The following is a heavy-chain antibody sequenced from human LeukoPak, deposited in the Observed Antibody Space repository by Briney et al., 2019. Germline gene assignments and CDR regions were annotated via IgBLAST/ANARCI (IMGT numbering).Heavy chain of an antibody. J-gene: IGHJ6*03. Sequence: ASVKVSCKASGYTFTSYGISWVRQAPGQGLEWMGWISAYNGNTNYAQKLQGRVTMTTDTSTSTAYMELRSLRSDDTAVYYCARAVHNWNYSVQGYYYYMDVWGKGTTVTVSS. CDR2: ISAYNGNT. V-gene: IGHV1-18*01. CDR1: GYTFTSYG. CDR3: ARAVHNWNYSVQGYYYYMDV. D-gene: IGHD1-7*01.